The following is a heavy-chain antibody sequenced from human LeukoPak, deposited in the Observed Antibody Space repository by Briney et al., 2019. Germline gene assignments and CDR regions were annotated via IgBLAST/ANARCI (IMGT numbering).Heavy chain of an antibody. Sequence: SETLSLTCTVSGGSISSYYWGWIRQPPGKGLEWIGSIYYSGSTYYNPSLKSRVTISVDTSKNQFSLKLSSVTAADTAVYYCASHDSSGYSLDIWGQGTMVTVSS. CDR1: GGSISSYY. CDR2: IYYSGST. CDR3: ASHDSSGYSLDI. V-gene: IGHV4-39*07. D-gene: IGHD3-22*01. J-gene: IGHJ3*02.